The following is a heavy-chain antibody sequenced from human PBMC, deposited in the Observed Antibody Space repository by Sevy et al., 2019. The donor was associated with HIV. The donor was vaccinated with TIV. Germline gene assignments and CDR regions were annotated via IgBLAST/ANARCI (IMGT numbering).Heavy chain of an antibody. D-gene: IGHD2-15*01. V-gene: IGHV3-23*01. CDR3: AGGGWTKTHGH. J-gene: IGHJ4*02. Sequence: GGSLRLSCAASGFTFSKYSMSWVRQPPGKGLEWVSTLSFGCGEINYADSVKGRFTISRDNSKSSVYLQMNNLRPEDTAVYYCAGGGWTKTHGHWGQGNPV. CDR2: LSFGCGEI. CDR1: GFTFSKYS.